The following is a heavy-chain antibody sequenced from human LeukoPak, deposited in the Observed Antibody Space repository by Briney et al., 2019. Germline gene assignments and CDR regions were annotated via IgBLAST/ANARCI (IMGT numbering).Heavy chain of an antibody. V-gene: IGHV5-51*01. J-gene: IGHJ4*02. CDR3: ARPNDFWSGYYPYYFDY. D-gene: IGHD3-3*01. CDR1: GYSFTSYW. Sequence: GESLKISCKGSGYSFTSYWIGWVRQMPGKGLEWMGIIYPGDSDTRYSPSFQGQVTISADKSISTAYLQWSSLKASDTAMYYCARPNDFWSGYYPYYFDYWGQGTLVTVSS. CDR2: IYPGDSDT.